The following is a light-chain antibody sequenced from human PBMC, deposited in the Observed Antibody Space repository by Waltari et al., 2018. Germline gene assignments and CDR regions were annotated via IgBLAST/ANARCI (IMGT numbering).Light chain of an antibody. CDR3: MQALQTRT. CDR1: QSLLHSNGYIY. CDR2: LGS. J-gene: IGKJ1*01. V-gene: IGKV2-28*01. Sequence: IVMTQSPLSLPVTPGEPASISCRSSQSLLHSNGYIYLDWYLQKPVQSPQLLIYLGSNRASGVPDRFSGSGSGTDFTLKISRVEAEDVGVYYCMQALQTRTFGQGTKVEIK.